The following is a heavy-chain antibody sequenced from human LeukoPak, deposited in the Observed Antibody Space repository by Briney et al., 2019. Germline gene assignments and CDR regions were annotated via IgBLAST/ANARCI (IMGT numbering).Heavy chain of an antibody. D-gene: IGHD3-9*01. Sequence: GGSLRLSCAVSGFTFTNYAISWVRQAPGKGLEWVAAISGSGRSTYYADSVKGRFTISSDNSKNTVHLRMNSLRAEDTAVYYCAKEGQATGYYSHNWFDPWGQGTLVTVSS. V-gene: IGHV3-23*01. J-gene: IGHJ5*02. CDR2: ISGSGRST. CDR1: GFTFTNYA. CDR3: AKEGQATGYYSHNWFDP.